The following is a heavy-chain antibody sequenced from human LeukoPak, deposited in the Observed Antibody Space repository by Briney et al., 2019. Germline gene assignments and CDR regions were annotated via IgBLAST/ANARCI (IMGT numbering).Heavy chain of an antibody. CDR1: GGTFSSYA. CDR2: IIPIFGTA. D-gene: IGHD5-12*01. CDR3: ARVDGYELDY. V-gene: IGHV1-69*13. Sequence: ASVKVSCTASGGTFSSYAISWVRQAPGQGLEWMGGIIPIFGTANYAQKFQGRVTITADESTSTAYMELSSLRSEDTAVYYCARVDGYELDYWGQGTLVTVSS. J-gene: IGHJ4*02.